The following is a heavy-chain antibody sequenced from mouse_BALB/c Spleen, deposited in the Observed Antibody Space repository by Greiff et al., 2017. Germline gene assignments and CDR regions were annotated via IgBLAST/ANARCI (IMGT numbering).Heavy chain of an antibody. J-gene: IGHJ3*01. CDR2: INPSSGYT. V-gene: IGHV1-4*01. Sequence: VQVVESGAELARPGASVKMSCKASGYTFTSYTMHWVKQRPGQGLEWIGYINPSSGYTNYNQKFKDKATLTADKSSSTAYMQLSSLTSEDSAVYYCARYDYDGSWFAYWGQGTLVTVSA. CDR3: ARYDYDGSWFAY. D-gene: IGHD2-4*01. CDR1: GYTFTSYT.